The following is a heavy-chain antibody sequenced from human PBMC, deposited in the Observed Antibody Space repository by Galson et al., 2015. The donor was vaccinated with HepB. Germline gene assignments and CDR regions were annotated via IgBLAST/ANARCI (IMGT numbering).Heavy chain of an antibody. Sequence: SVKVSCKASGYTFTSYYMHWVRQAPGQGLEWMGIINPSGGSTSYAQKLQGRVTMTRDTSTSAVYMELSSLRSEDTAVYYCARAEPPAPQGWLQLQFDYWGQGTLVTVSS. CDR3: ARAEPPAPQGWLQLQFDY. D-gene: IGHD5-24*01. V-gene: IGHV1-46*04. CDR2: INPSGGST. CDR1: GYTFTSYY. J-gene: IGHJ4*02.